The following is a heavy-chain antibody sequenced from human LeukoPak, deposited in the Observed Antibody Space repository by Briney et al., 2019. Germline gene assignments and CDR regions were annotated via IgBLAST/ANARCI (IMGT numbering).Heavy chain of an antibody. CDR1: GFTFSSYG. CDR3: AKGPAYYYYYMDV. J-gene: IGHJ6*03. CDR2: IRYDGSNK. Sequence: GGSLRLSCAASGFTFSSYGMHWVRQAPGKGLEWVAFIRYDGSNKYYADSVKGRFTISRDNSKNTLYLQMNSLRAEDTAVYYCAKGPAYYYYYMDVWGKGTTVTVSS. V-gene: IGHV3-30*02.